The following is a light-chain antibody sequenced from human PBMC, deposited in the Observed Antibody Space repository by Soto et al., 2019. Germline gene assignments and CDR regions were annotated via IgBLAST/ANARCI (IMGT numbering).Light chain of an antibody. CDR3: QRYKTYPLT. Sequence: DIQMAQSPSSLSASVGDTVTLTCRASQDIGNSLAWLQQKPGRAPKSLISSVSSLQSGVPSRFSGSRYGADFTLTISNLQPEDFATYYCQRYKTYPLTFGGGTKVESK. J-gene: IGKJ4*02. CDR2: SVS. CDR1: QDIGNS. V-gene: IGKV1-16*01.